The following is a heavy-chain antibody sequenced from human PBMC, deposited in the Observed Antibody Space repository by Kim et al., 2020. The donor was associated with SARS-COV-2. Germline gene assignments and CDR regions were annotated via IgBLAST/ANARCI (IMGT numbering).Heavy chain of an antibody. CDR3: TTDRGISARRVFYS. V-gene: IGHV3-15*01. D-gene: IGHD6-6*01. CDR1: GITISNAY. Sequence: GGSLRLSCKASGITISNAYMSWARQAPGKGLEWVGRIKRQPDGGTTDFAASVKGRFTISSDDSTNTLYLQMHSLIPEDTAVYDCTTDRGISARRVFYSWG. J-gene: IGHJ5*01. CDR2: IKRQPDGGTT.